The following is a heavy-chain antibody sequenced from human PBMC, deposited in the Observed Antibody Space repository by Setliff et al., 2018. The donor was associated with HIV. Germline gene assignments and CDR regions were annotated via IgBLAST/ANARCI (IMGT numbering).Heavy chain of an antibody. CDR3: ATYHYYDSSAYYIDLYYLDY. V-gene: IGHV1-18*01. Sequence: GASVNVSCKASGYTFTSYGISWVRQAPGQGLEWMGWISAYNGNTNYAQKLQGRVTITTDESTNTVYMELSSLRSDDTAVYYCATYHYYDSSAYYIDLYYLDYWGQGTLVTVSS. D-gene: IGHD3-22*01. CDR2: ISAYNGNT. CDR1: GYTFTSYG. J-gene: IGHJ4*02.